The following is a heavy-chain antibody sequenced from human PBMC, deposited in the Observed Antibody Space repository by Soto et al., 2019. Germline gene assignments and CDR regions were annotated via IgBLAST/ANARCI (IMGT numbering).Heavy chain of an antibody. CDR2: ISAYNGNT. CDR3: ARAPMVRGVHYYGMDV. J-gene: IGHJ6*02. V-gene: IGHV1-18*01. Sequence: ASVKVSCKASGYTFTSYGISWVRQAPGQGLEWMGWISAYNGNTNYAQKLQGRVTMTTDTSTSTAYMELRSLRSDDTAVYYSARAPMVRGVHYYGMDVWGQGTTVTVSS. CDR1: GYTFTSYG. D-gene: IGHD3-10*01.